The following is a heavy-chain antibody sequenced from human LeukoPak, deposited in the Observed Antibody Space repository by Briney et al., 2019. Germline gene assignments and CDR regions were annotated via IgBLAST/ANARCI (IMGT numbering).Heavy chain of an antibody. V-gene: IGHV1-69*04. CDR1: GGTFSSYA. CDR2: IIPIFGIA. D-gene: IGHD1-26*01. Sequence: ASVKVSCKASGGTFSSYAISWVRQAPGQGLEWMGRIIPIFGIANYAQKFQGRVTITADKSTSTAYMELSSLRSEDTAVYYCARGLSGSYDVIGYWGQGTLVTVSS. J-gene: IGHJ4*02. CDR3: ARGLSGSYDVIGY.